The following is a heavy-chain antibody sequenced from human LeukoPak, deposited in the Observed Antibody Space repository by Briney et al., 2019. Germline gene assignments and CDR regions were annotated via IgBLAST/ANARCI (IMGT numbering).Heavy chain of an antibody. D-gene: IGHD5-18*01. CDR2: IYYSGST. J-gene: IGHJ6*03. Sequence: SETLSLTCTVSGGSISSSSYYWGWIRQPPGKGLEWIGSIYYSGSTYYNPSLKSRVTISVDTSKNQFSLQLSSVTAADTAVYYCARTTEGGYTYGHFYYYYMDVWGKGTTVTISS. V-gene: IGHV4-39*07. CDR1: GGSISSSSYY. CDR3: ARTTEGGYTYGHFYYYYMDV.